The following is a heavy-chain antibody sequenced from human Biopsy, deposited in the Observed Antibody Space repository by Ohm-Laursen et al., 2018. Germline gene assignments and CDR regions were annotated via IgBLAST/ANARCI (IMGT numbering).Heavy chain of an antibody. J-gene: IGHJ4*02. Sequence: GASVKVSCKVSGYTLTELSMHWVRQAPGRGLEWMGGFAPENGKTIYAQKFQGRVTMTEDTSTDTAYMELSSLRSEDTAVYYYAADINVWNVKYWGQGTQVTVSS. CDR1: GYTLTELS. CDR3: AADINVWNVKY. D-gene: IGHD1-1*01. V-gene: IGHV1-24*01. CDR2: FAPENGKT.